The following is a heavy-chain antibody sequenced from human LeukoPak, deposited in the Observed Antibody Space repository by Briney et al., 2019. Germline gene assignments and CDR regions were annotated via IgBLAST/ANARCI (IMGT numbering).Heavy chain of an antibody. CDR1: GYTFTSYD. CDR3: ARDRPNTGYSSSWSYYYYGMDV. Sequence: ASVKVSCKASGYTFTSYDINWARQATGQGLEWMGWMKPNSGNTGYAQKFQGRVTMTRNTSISTAYMELSSLRSEDTAVYYCARDRPNTGYSSSWSYYYYGMDVWGQGTTVTVSS. J-gene: IGHJ6*02. CDR2: MKPNSGNT. D-gene: IGHD6-13*01. V-gene: IGHV1-8*01.